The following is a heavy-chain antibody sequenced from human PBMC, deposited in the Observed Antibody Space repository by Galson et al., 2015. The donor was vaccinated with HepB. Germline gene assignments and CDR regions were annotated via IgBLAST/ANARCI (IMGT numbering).Heavy chain of an antibody. D-gene: IGHD3-3*01. CDR2: IYWNGER. CDR3: AHTPLTSFEEVIIRNPFGV. J-gene: IGHJ3*01. V-gene: IGHV2-5*01. CDR1: GFSPSSRGMG. Sequence: PALVKPTQTLTLTCTFSGFSPSSRGMGLGWIRQPPGKTLEWLAVIYWNGERLYSPSLESRLTITKGTSENQVVLTMTNLDPVDTATYYCAHTPLTSFEEVIIRNPFGVWGQGRTVTVSS.